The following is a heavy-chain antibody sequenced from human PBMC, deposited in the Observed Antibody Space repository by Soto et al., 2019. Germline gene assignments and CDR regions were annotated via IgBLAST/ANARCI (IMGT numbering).Heavy chain of an antibody. CDR2: IYYSGST. CDR1: GGSISSGGYY. D-gene: IGHD2-15*01. CDR3: ARSMGGLPSFVY. J-gene: IGHJ4*02. Sequence: SETLSLTCTVSGGSISSGGYYWSWIRQHPGKGLEWIGYIYYSGSTYYNPSLKSRVTISVDTSKNQFSLKLSSVTAADTAVYYCARSMGGLPSFVYWGQGTLVTVSS. V-gene: IGHV4-31*03.